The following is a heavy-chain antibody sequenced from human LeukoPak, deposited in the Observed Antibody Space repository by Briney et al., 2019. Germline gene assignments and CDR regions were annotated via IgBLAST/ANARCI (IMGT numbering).Heavy chain of an antibody. Sequence: ASVKVSCTASGYTFTGYYIHWVRQAPGQGLEWMGRINPNNGGTNYAQKFQGRVTMTRDMSMSTAYMELSRLRSVDTAVYYCAGEDNSSGYRPFDIWGQGTMVTVPS. J-gene: IGHJ3*02. V-gene: IGHV1-2*06. CDR2: INPNNGGT. D-gene: IGHD3-22*01. CDR1: GYTFTGYY. CDR3: AGEDNSSGYRPFDI.